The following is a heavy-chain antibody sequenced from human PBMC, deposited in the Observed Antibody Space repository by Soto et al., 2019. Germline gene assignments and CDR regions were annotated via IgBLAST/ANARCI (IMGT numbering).Heavy chain of an antibody. Sequence: LPCSVSAGSISSAYWSWLRQAAGEGLEWSDYIDYRGSTPPNPSLRGRVTMSLDMSKNKLSLKLNSVTASDTAVYFWANHSGYDAVDSWGQGTRVTVS. J-gene: IGHJ4*02. CDR3: ANHSGYDAVDS. CDR2: IDYRGST. V-gene: IGHV4-59*03. D-gene: IGHD1-26*01. CDR1: AGSISSAY.